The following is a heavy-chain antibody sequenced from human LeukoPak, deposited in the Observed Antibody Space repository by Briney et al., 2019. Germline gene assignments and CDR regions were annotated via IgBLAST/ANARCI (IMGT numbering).Heavy chain of an antibody. V-gene: IGHV3-7*01. J-gene: IGHJ4*02. CDR3: ARELVVPGANY. CDR1: GFTLSSYW. CDR2: IKQDGSEK. D-gene: IGHD2-2*01. Sequence: GGSLRLSCAASGFTLSSYWMSWVRQAPGKGLEWVANIKQDGSEKYYVDSVKGRFTISRDNARNSLDLQMNSLRVEDTAVYYCARELVVPGANYWGQGTLVTVSS.